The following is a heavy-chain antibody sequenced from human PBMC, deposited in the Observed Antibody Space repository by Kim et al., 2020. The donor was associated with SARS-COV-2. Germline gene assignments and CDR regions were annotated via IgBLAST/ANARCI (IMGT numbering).Heavy chain of an antibody. CDR1: GGSISSYY. Sequence: SETLSLTCTVSGGSISSYYWSWIRQPPGKGLEWIGYIYYSGSTNYNPSLKSRVTISVDTSKNQFSLKLSSVTAADTAVYYCARGGYSYGFHFDYWGQGTLVTVSS. J-gene: IGHJ4*02. CDR3: ARGGYSYGFHFDY. V-gene: IGHV4-59*13. D-gene: IGHD5-18*01. CDR2: IYYSGST.